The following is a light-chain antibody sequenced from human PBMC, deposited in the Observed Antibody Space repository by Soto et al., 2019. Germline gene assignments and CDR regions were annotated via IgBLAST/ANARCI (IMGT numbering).Light chain of an antibody. Sequence: DLQMTQSPSAMSASVGDRVTITCRASQGIHKYLAWFQQKPGKVPKRLIYGASNLQSGVPSRFSGSGSGTEFTLTISSLQPEDFATYYCLQHNFYPPTFGQGTRLE. CDR3: LQHNFYPPT. CDR1: QGIHKY. J-gene: IGKJ5*01. CDR2: GAS. V-gene: IGKV1-17*03.